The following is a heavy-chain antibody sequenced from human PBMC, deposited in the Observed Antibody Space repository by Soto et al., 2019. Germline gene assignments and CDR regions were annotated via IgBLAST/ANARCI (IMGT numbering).Heavy chain of an antibody. CDR3: ARALQTQGYSSGWYYFDY. CDR2: IIPIFGTA. V-gene: IGHV1-69*13. CDR1: GCTFSSYA. J-gene: IGHJ4*02. D-gene: IGHD6-19*01. Sequence: GASVKVSCKASGCTFSSYAISWVRQAPGQGLEWMGGIIPIFGTANYAQKFQGRVTITADESTSTAYMELSSLRSEDTAVYYCARALQTQGYSSGWYYFDYWGQGTLVTVSS.